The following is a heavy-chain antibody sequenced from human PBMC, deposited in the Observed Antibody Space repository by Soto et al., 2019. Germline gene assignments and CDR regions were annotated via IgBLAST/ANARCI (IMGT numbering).Heavy chain of an antibody. J-gene: IGHJ6*02. CDR1: GGTFSIYG. Sequence: QVQVVQSGAEVKKTGSSVKVSCKASGGTFSIYGFSWVRQAPGQGPEWIGGIIPILTTPNYAQKFHGRVTIVADESTTTVYMELSSLNSEDTAVYYCATSVGIAPTGEDGMNVWGQGTSVTVSS. CDR3: ATSVGIAPTGEDGMNV. CDR2: IIPILTTP. V-gene: IGHV1-69*01. D-gene: IGHD2-8*02.